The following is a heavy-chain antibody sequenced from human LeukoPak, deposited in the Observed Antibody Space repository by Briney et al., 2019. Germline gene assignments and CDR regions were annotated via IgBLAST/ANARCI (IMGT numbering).Heavy chain of an antibody. CDR2: ISYDGSNK. CDR3: AKDTYDYYDSSGQPPGY. D-gene: IGHD3-22*01. CDR1: GFTFSSYG. Sequence: GGSLRLSCAASGFTFSSYGMHWVRQAPGKGLEWVAAISYDGSNKYYADSVKGRFTISRDNSKNTLYLQMNSLRAEDTAVYYCAKDTYDYYDSSGQPPGYWGQGTLVTVSS. J-gene: IGHJ4*02. V-gene: IGHV3-30*18.